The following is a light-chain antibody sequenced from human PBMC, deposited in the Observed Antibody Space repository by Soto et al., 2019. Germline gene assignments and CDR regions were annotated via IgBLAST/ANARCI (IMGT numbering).Light chain of an antibody. V-gene: IGKV3-11*01. Sequence: EIVLTQSPGTLSLSPGETATISCRASQSVGTYLAWYQQRPGQPPRLLIYDTSNRPTGIPDRFSGSGSGTDFTLTISSLEPEDFAVYYCQQRSSGYSFGQGTKLEIK. CDR1: QSVGTY. CDR2: DTS. CDR3: QQRSSGYS. J-gene: IGKJ2*03.